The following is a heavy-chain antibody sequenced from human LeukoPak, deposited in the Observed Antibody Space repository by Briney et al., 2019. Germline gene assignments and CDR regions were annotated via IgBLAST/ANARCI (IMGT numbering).Heavy chain of an antibody. CDR3: ARIPHYYYYYMDV. CDR1: GGSSSGYY. CDR2: INHSGST. V-gene: IGHV4-34*01. Sequence: PSETLSLTCAVYGGSSSGYYWSWIRQPPGKGLEWIGEINHSGSTNYNPSLKSRVTISVDTSKNQFSLKLSSVTAADTAVYYCARIPHYYYYYMDVWGKGTAVTVSS. J-gene: IGHJ6*03.